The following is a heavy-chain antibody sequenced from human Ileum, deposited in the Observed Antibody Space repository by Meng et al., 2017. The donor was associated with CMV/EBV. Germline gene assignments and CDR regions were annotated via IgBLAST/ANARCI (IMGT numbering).Heavy chain of an antibody. J-gene: IGHJ4*01. V-gene: IGHV3-30*02. CDR2: VRSDGGDGDNK. Sequence: GGSLRLSCAASGFSISSFVMHWVRQTPDKGLEWVTMVRSDGGDGDNKYYTDSVKGRFTISRDKSNNMLYLYMESLRSEDTAVYYCAKEGSGGPYYQHWGQGTPVTVSS. CDR3: AKEGSGGPYYQH. CDR1: GFSISSFV. D-gene: IGHD2-15*01.